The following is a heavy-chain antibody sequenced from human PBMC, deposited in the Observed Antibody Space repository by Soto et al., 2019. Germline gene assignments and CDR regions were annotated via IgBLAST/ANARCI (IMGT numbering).Heavy chain of an antibody. J-gene: IGHJ4*02. D-gene: IGHD5-18*01. CDR2: IKSKADGGTT. CDR1: GFSLTNVW. V-gene: IGHV3-15*07. Sequence: EVQLVESGGGLVKPGGSLRLSCAVSGFSLTNVWMNWVRQAPGKGLEWVGRIKSKADGGTTDYAAPVKGRFIISRNESKNTLYLKMNSLKIEDTAVYYCSHGYEQYFESWGQGTLVTVSS. CDR3: SHGYEQYFES.